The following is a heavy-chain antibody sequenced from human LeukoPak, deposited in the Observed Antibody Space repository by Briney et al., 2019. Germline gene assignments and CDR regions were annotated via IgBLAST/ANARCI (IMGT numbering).Heavy chain of an antibody. Sequence: ASVKVSCKASGYTFTSYYMHWVRQAPGQGLEWMGWINPNSGGTNYAQKFQGRVTMTRDTSISTAYMELSRLRSDDTAVYYCARDWALKYYYDSSGYWNYYYMDVWGKGTTVTISS. V-gene: IGHV1-2*02. CDR1: GYTFTSYY. J-gene: IGHJ6*03. D-gene: IGHD3-22*01. CDR2: INPNSGGT. CDR3: ARDWALKYYYDSSGYWNYYYMDV.